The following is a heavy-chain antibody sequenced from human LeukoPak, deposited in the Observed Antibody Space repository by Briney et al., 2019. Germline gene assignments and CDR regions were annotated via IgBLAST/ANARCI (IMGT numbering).Heavy chain of an antibody. V-gene: IGHV3-23*01. CDR2: ISGSGGST. Sequence: AGGSLRLSCAASGFTFSSYAMSWVRQAPGKGLEWVSAISGSGGSTYYVDSVKGRFTISRDNSKNTLYLQMNSLRAEDTAVYYCAKIRGGSWNAFDIWGQGTMVTVSS. CDR1: GFTFSSYA. J-gene: IGHJ3*02. CDR3: AKIRGGSWNAFDI. D-gene: IGHD2-15*01.